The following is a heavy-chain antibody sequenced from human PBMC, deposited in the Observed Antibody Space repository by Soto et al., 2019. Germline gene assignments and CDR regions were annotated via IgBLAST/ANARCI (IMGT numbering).Heavy chain of an antibody. D-gene: IGHD6-6*01. V-gene: IGHV3-21*01. CDR2: ISSSSSYI. J-gene: IGHJ6*02. CDR3: ARGARNYGMDV. CDR1: GFTFSSYS. Sequence: WSLRLSCAASGFTFSSYSMNWVRQAPGKGLEWVSSISSSSSYIYYADSVKGRFTISRDNAKNSLYLQMNSLRAEDTAVYYCARGARNYGMDVWGQGTTVTVSS.